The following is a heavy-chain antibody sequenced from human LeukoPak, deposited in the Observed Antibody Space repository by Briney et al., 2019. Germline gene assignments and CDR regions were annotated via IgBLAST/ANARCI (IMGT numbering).Heavy chain of an antibody. CDR3: ARVYWVSSGCDY. D-gene: IGHD6-19*01. J-gene: IGHJ4*02. V-gene: IGHV4-39*07. CDR2: IYYSGST. Sequence: SETLSLTCTVSGGSISSSSYYWGWIRQPPGKGLEWIGSIYYSGSTYYNPSLKSRVTISVDTSKNQFSLKLSSVTAADTAVYYCARVYWVSSGCDYWGQGTLVTVSS. CDR1: GGSISSSSYY.